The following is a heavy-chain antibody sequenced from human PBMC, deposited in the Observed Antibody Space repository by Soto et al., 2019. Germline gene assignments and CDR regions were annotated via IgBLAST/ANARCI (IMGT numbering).Heavy chain of an antibody. CDR1: GFTFSDYY. Sequence: PGGSLRLSCAASGFTFSDYYMSWIRQAPGKGLEWVSYISSSSSYTNYADSVKGRFTISRDNAKNSLYLQMNSLRAEDTAVYYCARDSYDILTGYYVYWYFDLWGRGTLVTVSS. D-gene: IGHD3-9*01. J-gene: IGHJ2*01. CDR3: ARDSYDILTGYYVYWYFDL. V-gene: IGHV3-11*05. CDR2: ISSSSSYT.